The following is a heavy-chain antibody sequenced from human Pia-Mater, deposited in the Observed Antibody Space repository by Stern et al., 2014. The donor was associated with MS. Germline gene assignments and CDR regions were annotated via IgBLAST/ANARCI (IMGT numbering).Heavy chain of an antibody. CDR1: GLTLSSYW. J-gene: IGHJ4*02. CDR3: AADTRAMTVFY. CDR2: IKQDGSEK. D-gene: IGHD2-21*02. Sequence: MQLVQSGGGLVPPGGSLRLSCAASGLTLSSYWMSWVRQAPGTGLEWVANIKQDGSEKYYVDSVKGRFNISRDNAKNSLFLQMNSLRAEDTAVYYCAADTRAMTVFYWGQGTLVTVSS. V-gene: IGHV3-7*01.